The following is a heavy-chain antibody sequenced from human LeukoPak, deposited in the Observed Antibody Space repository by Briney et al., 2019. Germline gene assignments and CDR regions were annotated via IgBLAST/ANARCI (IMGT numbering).Heavy chain of an antibody. CDR1: GFTFTSDA. V-gene: IGHV3-23*01. Sequence: GGSLRLSCVASGFTFTSDAMNWVRQAPGKGLEWVSSTVSRGTTQYADSVKGRFTVSRDTSKSTLYLQMNSLRADDTAVYYCAKCSTSAYTTGWCNWIDPWGQGTLVTVSS. D-gene: IGHD6-19*01. J-gene: IGHJ5*02. CDR2: TVSRGTT. CDR3: AKCSTSAYTTGWCNWIDP.